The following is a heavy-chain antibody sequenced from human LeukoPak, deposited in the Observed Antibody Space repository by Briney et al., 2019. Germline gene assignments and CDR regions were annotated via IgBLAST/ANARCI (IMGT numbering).Heavy chain of an antibody. CDR1: GFTFSSYE. CDR2: ISSSGSTI. J-gene: IGHJ4*02. CDR3: ASQHGSCRH. D-gene: IGHD2-15*01. V-gene: IGHV3-48*03. Sequence: QAGGSLRLSCAASGFTFSSYEMNWVRQAPGKGLEWVSYISSSGSTIYYADSVKGRFTISRDNAKNSLYLQMNSLRAEDTAVYYCASQHGSCRHWGQGTLVTVSS.